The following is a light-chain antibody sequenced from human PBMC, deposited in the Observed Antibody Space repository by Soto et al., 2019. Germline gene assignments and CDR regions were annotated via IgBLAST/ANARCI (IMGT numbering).Light chain of an antibody. CDR3: GSWDSSLSAYV. Sequence: QAVVTPPPSVSAAPGQKVTISCSGSSSNIGGNSVSWYQQLPGTAPKLLIYDDHKRPSGIPDRFSGSKSGTSATLGITGFQTGDEADYYCGSWDSSLSAYVFGTGTKVTVL. J-gene: IGLJ1*01. V-gene: IGLV1-51*01. CDR1: SSNIGGNS. CDR2: DDH.